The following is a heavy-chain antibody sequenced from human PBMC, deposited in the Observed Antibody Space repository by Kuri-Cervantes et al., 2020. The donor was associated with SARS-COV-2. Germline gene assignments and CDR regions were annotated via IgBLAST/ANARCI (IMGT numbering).Heavy chain of an antibody. CDR2: IIPIFGTA. D-gene: IGHD4-11*01. CDR1: GCTFSSYA. CDR3: AYYSNYVHPYYYYGMDV. V-gene: IGHV1-69*13. J-gene: IGHJ6*02. Sequence: SVKVSCKASGCTFSSYAISWVRQAPGQGLEWMGGIIPIFGTANYAQKFQGRVTITADESTSTAYLELSSLRSEDTAVYYCAYYSNYVHPYYYYGMDVWGQGTTVTVSS.